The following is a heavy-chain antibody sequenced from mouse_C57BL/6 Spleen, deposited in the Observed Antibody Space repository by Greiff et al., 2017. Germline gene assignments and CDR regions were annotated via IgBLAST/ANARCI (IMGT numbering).Heavy chain of an antibody. V-gene: IGHV1-64*01. CDR3: ARDGYYGSSVWFAY. Sequence: QVQLQQPGAELVKPGASVKLSCKASGYTFTSYWMHWVKQRPGQGLEWIGMIHPNSGSNNSNEKFKSKATLTVDKYSSTAYMQLSSLTSEDAAVYDCARDGYYGSSVWFAYWGQGTLVTVSA. CDR1: GYTFTSYW. D-gene: IGHD1-1*01. J-gene: IGHJ3*01. CDR2: IHPNSGSN.